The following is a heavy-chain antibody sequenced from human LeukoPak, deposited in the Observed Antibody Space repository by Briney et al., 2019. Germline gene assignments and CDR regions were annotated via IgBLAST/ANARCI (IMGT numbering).Heavy chain of an antibody. Sequence: GASVKVSCKASGYTFTGYYMHWVRQAPGQGLEWMGIINPSGGSTSYAQKFQGRVTMTRDMSTSTVYMELSSLRSEDTAVYYCASSRDGYNYGFDYWGQGTLVTVSS. J-gene: IGHJ4*02. D-gene: IGHD5-24*01. CDR1: GYTFTGYY. V-gene: IGHV1-46*01. CDR3: ASSRDGYNYGFDY. CDR2: INPSGGST.